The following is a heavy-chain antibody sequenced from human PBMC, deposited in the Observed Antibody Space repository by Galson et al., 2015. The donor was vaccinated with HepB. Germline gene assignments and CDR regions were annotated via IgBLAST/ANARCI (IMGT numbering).Heavy chain of an antibody. CDR2: IIPRFRTA. Sequence: SVKVSCKASGGTFSNYGLNWVRQAPGQELEWVGGIIPRFRTANYAQRFQGRVTITADESTSTSDLELRNLRSEDTAIYYCARLYHDFWSGYVGYFQHWGPGTLVTVFS. J-gene: IGHJ1*01. D-gene: IGHD3-3*01. V-gene: IGHV1-69*13. CDR1: GGTFSNYG. CDR3: ARLYHDFWSGYVGYFQH.